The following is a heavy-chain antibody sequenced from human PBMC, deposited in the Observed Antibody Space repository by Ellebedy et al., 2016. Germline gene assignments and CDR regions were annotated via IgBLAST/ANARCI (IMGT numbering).Heavy chain of an antibody. V-gene: IGHV4-61*08. D-gene: IGHD2-15*01. CDR1: GGSISSGGFY. CDR2: IYYSGST. J-gene: IGHJ5*02. CDR3: ARELGYCSGGSCVWFDP. Sequence: SETLSLTCTVSGGSISSGGFYWSWIRQPPGKGLEWIGYIYYSGSTNYNPSLKSRVTISVDTSKNQFSLKLSSVTAADTAVYYCARELGYCSGGSCVWFDPWGQGTLVTVSS.